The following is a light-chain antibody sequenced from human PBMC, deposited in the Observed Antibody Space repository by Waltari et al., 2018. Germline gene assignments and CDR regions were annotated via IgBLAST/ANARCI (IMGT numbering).Light chain of an antibody. CDR3: SSYTSSSLRV. CDR1: SSDVGGYNY. V-gene: IGLV2-14*03. Sequence: QSPLTQPASVSGSPGQSITISCTGTSSDVGGYNYVSWYQQHPGKAPKLMIYDVSNRPSGVSNRFSGSKSGNTASLTISGLQAEDEADYYCSSYTSSSLRVFGGGTKLTVL. CDR2: DVS. J-gene: IGLJ2*01.